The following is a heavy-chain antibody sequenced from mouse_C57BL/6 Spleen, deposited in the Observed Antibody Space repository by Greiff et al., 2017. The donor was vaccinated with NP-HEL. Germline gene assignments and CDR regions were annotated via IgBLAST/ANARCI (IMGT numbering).Heavy chain of an antibody. V-gene: IGHV1-69*01. Sequence: VQLQQPGAELVMPGASVKLSCKASGYTFTSYWMHWVKQRPGQGLEWIGEIDPSDSYTNYNQKFKGKSTLTVDKSSSTAYMQLSSLTSEDSAVYYCARWLLASYAMDYWGQGTSVTVSS. CDR1: GYTFTSYW. CDR2: IDPSDSYT. J-gene: IGHJ4*01. CDR3: ARWLLASYAMDY. D-gene: IGHD2-3*01.